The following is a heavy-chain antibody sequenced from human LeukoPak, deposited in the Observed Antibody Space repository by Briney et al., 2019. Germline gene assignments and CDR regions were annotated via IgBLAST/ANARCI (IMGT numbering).Heavy chain of an antibody. J-gene: IGHJ6*02. CDR1: GGSFSGYY. CDR2: INHSGST. CDR3: ARMYYYDSSGQYYYYYGMDV. D-gene: IGHD3-22*01. Sequence: SETLSLTCAVYGGSFSGYYRSWISQPQGKGLEWIGEINHSGSTNYNPSLKSRVTISVDTSKNQFSLKLSSVTAADTAVYYCARMYYYDSSGQYYYYYGMDVWGQGTTVTVSS. V-gene: IGHV4-34*01.